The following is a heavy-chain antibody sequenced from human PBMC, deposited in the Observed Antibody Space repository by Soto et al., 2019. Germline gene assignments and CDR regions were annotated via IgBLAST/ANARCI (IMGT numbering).Heavy chain of an antibody. CDR2: IIPIFGTA. Sequence: QVQLVQSGAEVKKPGSSVKVSCKASGGTFSSYAISWGRQAPGQGLEWMGGIIPIFGTANYAQKFQGRVTITADESTSTAYMELSSLRSEDTAVYYCATIEVPDYGDYSYYYYYGMDVWGQGTTVTVSS. V-gene: IGHV1-69*01. CDR1: GGTFSSYA. CDR3: ATIEVPDYGDYSYYYYYGMDV. J-gene: IGHJ6*02. D-gene: IGHD4-17*01.